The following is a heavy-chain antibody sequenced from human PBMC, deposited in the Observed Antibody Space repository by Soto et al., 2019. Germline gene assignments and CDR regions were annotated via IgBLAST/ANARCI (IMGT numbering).Heavy chain of an antibody. CDR2: FDPEDGET. CDR3: AIRKSTIFAFDY. V-gene: IGHV1-24*01. CDR1: GYTLTELS. J-gene: IGHJ4*02. D-gene: IGHD3-3*01. Sequence: ASVKVSCKVSGYTLTELSMHWVRQAPGKGLEWMGGFDPEDGETIYAQKFQGRVTMTEDTSTDTAYMELSSLRSEDTAVYYCAIRKSTIFAFDYWGRGTLVTVSS.